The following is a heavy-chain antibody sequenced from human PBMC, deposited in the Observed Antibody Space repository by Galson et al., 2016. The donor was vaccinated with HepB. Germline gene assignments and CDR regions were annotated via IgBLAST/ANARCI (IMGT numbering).Heavy chain of an antibody. Sequence: SLRLSCAASGFTFHDYAMHWVRQAPGKGLEWVSGISWNSVTIDYADSVKGRFSISRDNARKALYLQMNSLRPEDTALYYCAKDGFASGWYYGMDVWGQGTTVTVSS. CDR1: GFTFHDYA. V-gene: IGHV3-9*01. J-gene: IGHJ6*02. CDR2: ISWNSVTI. D-gene: IGHD6-19*01. CDR3: AKDGFASGWYYGMDV.